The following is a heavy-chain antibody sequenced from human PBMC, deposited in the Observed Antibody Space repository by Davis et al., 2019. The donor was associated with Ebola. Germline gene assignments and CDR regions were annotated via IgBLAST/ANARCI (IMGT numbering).Heavy chain of an antibody. J-gene: IGHJ4*02. CDR3: ARRRRAPGGIAAAGPLYYFDY. CDR1: GYIFATSW. CDR2: IYAGDSDT. D-gene: IGHD6-13*01. V-gene: IGHV5-51*01. Sequence: GESLKISCKAFGYIFATSWIGWVRQMPGKGLEWMGIIYAGDSDTRYSPSFQGQVTISADKSISTAYLQWSSLKASDTAMYYCARRRRAPGGIAAAGPLYYFDYWGQGTLVTVSS.